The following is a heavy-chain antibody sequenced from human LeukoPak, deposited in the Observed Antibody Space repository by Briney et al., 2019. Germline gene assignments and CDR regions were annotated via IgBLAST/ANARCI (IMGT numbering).Heavy chain of an antibody. J-gene: IGHJ4*02. D-gene: IGHD3-10*01. CDR2: IDWDDDK. CDR1: GFSLSTSGMR. CDR3: ARSRVRLLWFGEQFDY. Sequence: SGPTLVNPTQTLTLTCTFSGFSLSTSGMRVSWIRQPPGKALEWIARIDWDDDKFYSTSLKTRLTISKDTSKNQVVLTMTNMDPVDTATYYCARSRVRLLWFGEQFDYWGQGTLVTVSS. V-gene: IGHV2-70*04.